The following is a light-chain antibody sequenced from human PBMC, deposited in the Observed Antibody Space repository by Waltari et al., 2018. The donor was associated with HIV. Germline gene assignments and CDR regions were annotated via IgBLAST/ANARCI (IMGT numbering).Light chain of an antibody. V-gene: IGLV2-14*01. Sequence: SALTPPASVSGSPGQSFTISCAGTGAEIGASNYVAWYQKLPVSCTRLIMYEVTIRPSGNSDRFATSNSGNAASLTISGLQAEDEGDYYCSSYTTFNSVIFGGETKWTVL. CDR3: SSYTTFNSVI. CDR2: EVT. J-gene: IGLJ2*01. CDR1: GAEIGASNY.